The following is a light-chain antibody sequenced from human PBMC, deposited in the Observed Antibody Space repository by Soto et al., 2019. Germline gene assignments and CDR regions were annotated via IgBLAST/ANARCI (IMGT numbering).Light chain of an antibody. CDR3: SSYTSTNTPYV. Sequence: QSALTQPASVSGSPGQSITISCTGSSNDVGAYHFVSWYQHHPGKAPKLILYEVTTRPSGISSRFSGSKSGNTASLTISGLQADDEANYYCSSYTSTNTPYVFGTGTKLTVL. V-gene: IGLV2-14*01. CDR1: SNDVGAYHF. J-gene: IGLJ1*01. CDR2: EVT.